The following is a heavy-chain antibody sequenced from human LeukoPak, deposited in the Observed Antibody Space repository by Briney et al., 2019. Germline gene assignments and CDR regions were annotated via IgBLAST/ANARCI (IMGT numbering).Heavy chain of an antibody. CDR2: IWYDGSNK. Sequence: TGGSLRLSCAASGFTFSSYGMHWVRQAPGKGLEWVAVIWYDGSNKYYAGSVKGRFTISRDNSKNTLYLQMNSLRAEDTAVYYCARRALNSGSYWGFDYWGQGTLVTVSS. CDR3: ARRALNSGSYWGFDY. V-gene: IGHV3-33*01. D-gene: IGHD1-26*01. CDR1: GFTFSSYG. J-gene: IGHJ4*02.